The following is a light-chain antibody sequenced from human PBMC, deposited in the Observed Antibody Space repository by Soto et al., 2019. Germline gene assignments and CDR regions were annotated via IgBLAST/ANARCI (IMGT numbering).Light chain of an antibody. CDR1: QGISTF. J-gene: IGKJ5*01. CDR3: QHYDGYPQI. Sequence: DIQITQSPSSLSASVVDRVTITCRASQGISTFLAWFQQKPGKAPKTLIYAASSLHSGVPSRFSGSGSGTDFTLTISSLQPEDFATYYCQHYDGYPQIFGQGTRLEIK. CDR2: AAS. V-gene: IGKV1-16*01.